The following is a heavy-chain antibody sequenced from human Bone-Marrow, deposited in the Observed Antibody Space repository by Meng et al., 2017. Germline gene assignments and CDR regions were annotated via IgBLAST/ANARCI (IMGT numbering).Heavy chain of an antibody. D-gene: IGHD3-10*01. V-gene: IGHV4-30-2*01. CDR3: ARDLPYASGAGGFDP. Sequence: QLQLQESGPGLVKPSQTLSPTCAGSGGSFSSGGYSWSWIRQPPGKGLEWIGYIYHSGTTYYNPSLKSRVTISVDRSKNQFSLKLTSVTAADTAVYYCARDLPYASGAGGFDPWGQGTLVTVSS. J-gene: IGHJ5*02. CDR1: GGSFSSGGYS. CDR2: IYHSGTT.